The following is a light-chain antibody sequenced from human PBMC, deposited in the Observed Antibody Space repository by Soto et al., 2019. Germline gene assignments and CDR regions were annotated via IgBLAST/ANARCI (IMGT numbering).Light chain of an antibody. CDR3: QQRSNWLT. CDR1: QSVSSN. V-gene: IGKV3-11*01. CDR2: DAS. J-gene: IGKJ4*01. Sequence: EIVLTQSPATLSLSPGERVTLSCRASQSVSSNLAWYQQKPGQAPRLLIYDASNRATGIPARFSGSGSGTDFTLTISSLEPEDFAVYYCQQRSNWLTFGGGTKVDIK.